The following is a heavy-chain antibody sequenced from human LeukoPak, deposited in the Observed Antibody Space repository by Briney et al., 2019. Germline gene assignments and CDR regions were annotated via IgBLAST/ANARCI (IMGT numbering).Heavy chain of an antibody. D-gene: IGHD3-22*01. J-gene: IGHJ4*02. Sequence: SETLSLTCTVSGGSVSSGSYYWSWIRQPPGKGLEWIGYIYYSGSTNYNPSLKSRVTISVDTSKNQFSLKLSSVTAADAAVYYCARASYDSSGYYSTLYFDYWGQGTLVTVSS. CDR1: GGSVSSGSYY. CDR2: IYYSGST. CDR3: ARASYDSSGYYSTLYFDY. V-gene: IGHV4-61*01.